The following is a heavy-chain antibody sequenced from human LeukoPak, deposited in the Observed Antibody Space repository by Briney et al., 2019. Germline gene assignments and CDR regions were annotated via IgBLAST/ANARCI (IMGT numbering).Heavy chain of an antibody. J-gene: IGHJ5*02. CDR3: AKAVAAAGRFGFDP. V-gene: IGHV4-59*01. D-gene: IGHD6-13*01. Sequence: SETLSLICTVSGDSLSIYYWSCLRQPPGKALECIGYIYNSGNTNYNPPLQSRVTISVDTSKNQFSLRLTSVTAADTAVYYCAKAVAAAGRFGFDPWGQGTLVTVSS. CDR1: GDSLSIYY. CDR2: IYNSGNT.